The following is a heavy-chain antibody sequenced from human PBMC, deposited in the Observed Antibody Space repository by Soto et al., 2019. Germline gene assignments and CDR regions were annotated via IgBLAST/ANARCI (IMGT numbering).Heavy chain of an antibody. CDR1: GFTFSSYE. V-gene: IGHV3-48*03. Sequence: PVGSLRLSGAPSGFTFSSYEMNWVRQAPGKGLEWVSYISVSGTMRFYADAVKGRFTISRDNTKKILYLQMNSLRAEDTALYYCATAGLTGTVWGQGTTVTVSS. D-gene: IGHD3-9*01. CDR2: ISVSGTMR. J-gene: IGHJ6*02. CDR3: ATAGLTGTV.